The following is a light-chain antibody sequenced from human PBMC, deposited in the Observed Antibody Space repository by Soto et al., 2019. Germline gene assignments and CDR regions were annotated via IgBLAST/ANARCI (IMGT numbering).Light chain of an antibody. CDR3: QQYNSYSPWT. CDR2: DAS. V-gene: IGKV1-5*01. CDR1: QSVSTW. Sequence: DIQMTQSPSTLSAFVGDRVTITCRASQSVSTWLAWYQQRPGKAPKLLIYDASSLESGVPSRFSGSGSGTEFTLTISGLQPDDFATYYCQQYNSYSPWTFGQGTKVDIK. J-gene: IGKJ1*01.